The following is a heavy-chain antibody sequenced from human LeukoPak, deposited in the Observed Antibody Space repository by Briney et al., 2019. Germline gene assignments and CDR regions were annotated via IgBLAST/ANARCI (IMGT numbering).Heavy chain of an antibody. J-gene: IGHJ4*02. Sequence: PGGSLRLSCAASGFSFSSYWMTWVRQAPGKGLERVANIKQDGSQKYYVESVKGRFTISRDNAKNSLYLQMNSLRAEDTAVYYCVSTGSQLDYWGQGTLVTVSS. CDR1: GFSFSSYW. V-gene: IGHV3-7*01. D-gene: IGHD2-2*01. CDR2: IKQDGSQK. CDR3: VSTGSQLDY.